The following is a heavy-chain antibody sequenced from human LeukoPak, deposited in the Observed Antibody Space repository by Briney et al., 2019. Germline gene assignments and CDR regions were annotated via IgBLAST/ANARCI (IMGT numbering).Heavy chain of an antibody. CDR3: ARFFNAYDY. Sequence: PGGSLRLSCAASGFTFSSYAMHWVRQAPGKGLEWVAVISYDGSNKYYADSVKGRFTISRDNSKNTLYLQMNSLRAEDTAVYYCARFFNAYDYWGQGTLVTVSS. V-gene: IGHV3-30-3*01. J-gene: IGHJ4*02. CDR1: GFTFSSYA. CDR2: ISYDGSNK.